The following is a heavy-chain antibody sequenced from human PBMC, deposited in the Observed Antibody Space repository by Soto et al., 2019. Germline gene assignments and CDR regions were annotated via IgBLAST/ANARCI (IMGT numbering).Heavy chain of an antibody. Sequence: SETLSLTCSVSGGSISGSGHLWSWVRQHPGKGLEWIGYIYYSGSTYYNPTLKSRATISVDTSKNQFSLEMSSMTAADTAVYYCARERRGLAIDGFDIWGQGTMVTVS. CDR3: ARERRGLAIDGFDI. CDR1: GGSISGSGHL. CDR2: IYYSGST. J-gene: IGHJ3*02. V-gene: IGHV4-31*03. D-gene: IGHD3-9*01.